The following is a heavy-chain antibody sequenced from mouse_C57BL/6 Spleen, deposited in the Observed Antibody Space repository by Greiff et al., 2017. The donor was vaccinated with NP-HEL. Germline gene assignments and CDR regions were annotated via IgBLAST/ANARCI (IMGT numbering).Heavy chain of an antibody. CDR3: ARSLITTVVDYAMDY. Sequence: VQLQQSGAELARPGASVKMSCKASGYTFTSYTMHWVKQRPGQGLEWIGYINPSSGYTKYNQKFKDKATLTADKSSSTAYMQLSSLTSEDSAVYYCARSLITTVVDYAMDYWGQGTSVTVSS. J-gene: IGHJ4*01. V-gene: IGHV1-4*01. CDR2: INPSSGYT. D-gene: IGHD1-1*01. CDR1: GYTFTSYT.